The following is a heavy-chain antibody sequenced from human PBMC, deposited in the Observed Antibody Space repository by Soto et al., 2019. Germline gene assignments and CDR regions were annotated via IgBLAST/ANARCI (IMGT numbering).Heavy chain of an antibody. D-gene: IGHD5-18*01. Sequence: QVQLPQSGAEVKKPGSSVKVSCKASGGTFRSYAVNWVRQAPGQGLEYLGGIIPIFGTPNYAQKFHGRVSITADESTSTVYMDLISLTSEDTAVYYCAYSANHRYFFDSWGQGTLVTVSS. CDR3: AYSANHRYFFDS. J-gene: IGHJ5*01. V-gene: IGHV1-69*12. CDR1: GGTFRSYA. CDR2: IIPIFGTP.